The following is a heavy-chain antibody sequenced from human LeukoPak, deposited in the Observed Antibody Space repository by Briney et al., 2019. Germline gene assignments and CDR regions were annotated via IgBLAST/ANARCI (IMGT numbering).Heavy chain of an antibody. J-gene: IGHJ5*02. V-gene: IGHV3-48*03. CDR1: EFTFTSYE. CDR2: ISSSGNTI. CDR3: AKFHGSGSTNWFDP. Sequence: PGGSLRLSCAASEFTFTSYELNWVRQAPGKGLEWVSYISSSGNTISYADSVKGRFTISRDNSKNTLYLQMNSLRAEDTAVYYCAKFHGSGSTNWFDPWGQGTLVTVSS. D-gene: IGHD3-10*01.